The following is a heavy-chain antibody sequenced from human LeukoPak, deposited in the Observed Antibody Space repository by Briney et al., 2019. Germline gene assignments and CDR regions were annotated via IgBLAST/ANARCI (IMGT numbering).Heavy chain of an antibody. CDR1: GFTVSSNY. V-gene: IGHV3-23*01. CDR3: AKDSGFDAFDI. J-gene: IGHJ3*02. Sequence: GGSLRLSCAASGFTVSSNYMSWVRQAPGKGLEWVSAISGSDGSTYYADSVKGRFTISRDNSKNTLYLQMNSLRAEDTAVYYCAKDSGFDAFDIWGQGTMVTVSS. D-gene: IGHD6-25*01. CDR2: ISGSDGST.